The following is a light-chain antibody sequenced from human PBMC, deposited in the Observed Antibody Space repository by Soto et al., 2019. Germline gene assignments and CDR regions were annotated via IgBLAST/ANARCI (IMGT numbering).Light chain of an antibody. CDR3: SSYTSLNTVI. CDR1: STALGSYRL. CDR2: EGT. J-gene: IGLJ2*01. Sequence: QSALTQPASVSGSPGQSITISCTGSSTALGSYRLVSWYQHHPGKVPKLIIYEGTKRPSGVSNRFSGSEPGNTASLTISGLQAEDEADYYCSSYTSLNTVIFGGGTKLTVL. V-gene: IGLV2-14*02.